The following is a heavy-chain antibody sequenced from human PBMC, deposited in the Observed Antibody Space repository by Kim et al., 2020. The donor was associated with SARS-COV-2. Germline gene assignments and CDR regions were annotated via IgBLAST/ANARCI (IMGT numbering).Heavy chain of an antibody. J-gene: IGHJ4*02. CDR2: IYNGGST. CDR3: AKQLNGLGHY. CDR1: GFTVSTNY. D-gene: IGHD6-13*01. V-gene: IGHV3-66*01. Sequence: GGSLRFSCAASGFTVSTNYMSWVRQAPGKGLEWVSVIYNGGSTYYVDSVKGRFTISRDNSKNTVYLQMNSLRAEDTAVYYCAKQLNGLGHYWGQGTLVTV.